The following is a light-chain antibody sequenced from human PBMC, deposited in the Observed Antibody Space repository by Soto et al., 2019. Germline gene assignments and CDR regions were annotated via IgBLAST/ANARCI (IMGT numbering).Light chain of an antibody. V-gene: IGLV1-40*01. CDR3: QSYDTSLSGV. CDR2: DDT. CDR1: SSNIGAGYH. Sequence: QSVLTQPPSVSGAPGQRVTISCTGSSSNIGAGYHVHWYQHIPGKAPKLLIYDDTTRPSGVPDRFSGSKSGTSASLAITGLQAEDEADYYCQSYDTSLSGVFGTGTQLTVL. J-gene: IGLJ1*01.